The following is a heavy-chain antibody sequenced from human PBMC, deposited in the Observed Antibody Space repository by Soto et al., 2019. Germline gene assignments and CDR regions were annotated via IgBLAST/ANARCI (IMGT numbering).Heavy chain of an antibody. CDR1: GGSISSYY. J-gene: IGHJ4*02. D-gene: IGHD6-6*01. V-gene: IGHV4-59*01. CDR2: IYYSGST. CDR3: ASGGIAARLDY. Sequence: SETPSLTCTVSGGSISSYYWSWIRQPPGKGLEWIGYIYYSGSTNYNPSLKSRVTISVDTSKNQFSLKLSSVTAADTAVYYCASGGIAARLDYWGQGTLVTVSS.